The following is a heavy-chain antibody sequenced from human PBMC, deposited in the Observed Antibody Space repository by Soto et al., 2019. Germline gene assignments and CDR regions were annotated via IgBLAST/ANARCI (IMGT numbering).Heavy chain of an antibody. J-gene: IGHJ4*02. D-gene: IGHD6-6*01. CDR3: AEDRIPVRRPFDF. CDR1: GFTFSNYG. V-gene: IGHV3-30*18. Sequence: HPGGSLRLSCAASGFTFSNYGMRWVRQAPGKGLEWVAGISTDGSDKFYADYVKGRFTLSRDNSKNTMYLQMDSLRPEDTAVYYCAEDRIPVRRPFDFWGQGTLVTVSS. CDR2: ISTDGSDK.